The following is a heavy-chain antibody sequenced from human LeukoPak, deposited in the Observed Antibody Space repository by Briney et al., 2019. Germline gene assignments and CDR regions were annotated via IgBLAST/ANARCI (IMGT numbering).Heavy chain of an antibody. CDR3: ARGQLLGYYYYYYGMDV. Sequence: ASVKVSCKASGYSITGYYLHWVRQAPGQGLEWMGWINPNSGGTNYAQKFQGWVTMTRDTSISTAYMELSRLRSDDTAVYYCARGQLLGYYYYYYGMDVWGQGTTVTVSS. V-gene: IGHV1-2*04. D-gene: IGHD2-2*01. J-gene: IGHJ6*02. CDR1: GYSITGYY. CDR2: INPNSGGT.